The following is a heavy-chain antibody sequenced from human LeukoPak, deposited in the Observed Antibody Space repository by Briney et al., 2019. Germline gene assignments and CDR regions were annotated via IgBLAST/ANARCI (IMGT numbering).Heavy chain of an antibody. CDR2: VRSDGSNK. J-gene: IGHJ4*02. D-gene: IGHD6-13*01. Sequence: GGSLRLSCAASGFTFSNYWMTWVRQAPGKGLEWVAFVRSDGSNKNCADSVKGRFAISRDNSKNMLHLQMNSLRPEDTAVYYCASVAAAGDYYFDYWGQGTLVTVSS. CDR1: GFTFSNYW. CDR3: ASVAAAGDYYFDY. V-gene: IGHV3-30*02.